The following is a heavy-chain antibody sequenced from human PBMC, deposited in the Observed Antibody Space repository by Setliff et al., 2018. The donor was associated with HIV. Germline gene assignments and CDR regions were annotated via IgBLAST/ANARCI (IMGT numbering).Heavy chain of an antibody. D-gene: IGHD2-21*02. J-gene: IGHJ4*02. Sequence: PSETLSLTCTVSGASISSGNYYWSWIRQPAGKGLEWIGRIQTSGRTNNNPSLKSRVTMSVDTSKNQFSLILTSVTAADTAVYYCARSSRLNCGGDCYLFDYWGQGTPVTVSS. CDR3: ARSSRLNCGGDCYLFDY. CDR1: GASISSGNYY. CDR2: IQTSGRT. V-gene: IGHV4-61*02.